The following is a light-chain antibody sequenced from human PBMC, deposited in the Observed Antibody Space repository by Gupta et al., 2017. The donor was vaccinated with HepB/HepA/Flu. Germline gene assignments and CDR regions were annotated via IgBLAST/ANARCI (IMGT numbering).Light chain of an antibody. V-gene: IGKV3-20*01. CDR1: QSVSSNS. CDR3: QQDGSSRT. Sequence: EIVLTQSPGTLSLSPGERASLSCRASQSVSSNSLAWYQLKPGQAPRLLIYDASRRATGIPDRFSGSGSGTDFTLTISRLEPEDFAVYYCQQDGSSRTFGQGTEVEI. CDR2: DAS. J-gene: IGKJ1*01.